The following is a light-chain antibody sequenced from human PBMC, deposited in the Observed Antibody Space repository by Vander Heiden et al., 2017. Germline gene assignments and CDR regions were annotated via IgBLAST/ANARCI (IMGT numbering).Light chain of an antibody. CDR2: STN. V-gene: IGLV8-61*01. CDR3: VLYMGGGISL. Sequence: QTVVTQEPSVSVSPGGTVTLTCGLSSGSVSTSYYPSWYQQTPGQAPRSLIYSTNTRSSGVPDRFSGSILGNKAALTITGAQADDESDYYCVLYMGGGISLFGGGTKLTVL. J-gene: IGLJ3*02. CDR1: SGSVSTSYY.